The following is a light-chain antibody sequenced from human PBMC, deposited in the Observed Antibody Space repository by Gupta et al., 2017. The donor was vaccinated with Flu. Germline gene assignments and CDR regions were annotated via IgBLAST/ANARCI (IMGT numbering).Light chain of an antibody. CDR2: QDS. CDR1: KLGDKY. Sequence: ASLTCSGDKLGDKYACWYQQKPGQSPVLVIYQDSKRPSGIPERFSGSNSGNTATLTISGTQAMDEADYYCQAWDSSSVVFGGGTKLTAL. CDR3: QAWDSSSVV. J-gene: IGLJ2*01. V-gene: IGLV3-1*01.